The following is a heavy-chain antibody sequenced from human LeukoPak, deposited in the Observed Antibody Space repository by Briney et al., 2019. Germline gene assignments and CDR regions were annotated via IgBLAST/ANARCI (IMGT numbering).Heavy chain of an antibody. J-gene: IGHJ3*02. Sequence: ASVKVSCKASGYTFTGYYMHWVRQAPGQGLEWMGWINPNSGGTNYAQKLQGRVTMTTDTSTSTAYMELRSLRSDDTAVYYCARGSIHYDSSGYPDDAFDIWGQGTMVTVSS. D-gene: IGHD3-22*01. CDR2: INPNSGGT. CDR1: GYTFTGYY. CDR3: ARGSIHYDSSGYPDDAFDI. V-gene: IGHV1-2*02.